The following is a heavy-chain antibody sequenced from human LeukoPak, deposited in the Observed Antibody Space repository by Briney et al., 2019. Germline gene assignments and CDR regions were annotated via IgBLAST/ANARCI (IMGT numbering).Heavy chain of an antibody. CDR1: GGSFSGYY. Sequence: SETLSLTCAVYGGSFSGYYWSWIRQPPGKGLEWIGEINHSGSTNYNPSLKSRVTISVDTSKNQFSLKLSSVTAADTAVYYCARAARNGPLPLYWGQGTLVTVSS. D-gene: IGHD1-26*01. J-gene: IGHJ4*02. V-gene: IGHV4-34*01. CDR2: INHSGST. CDR3: ARAARNGPLPLY.